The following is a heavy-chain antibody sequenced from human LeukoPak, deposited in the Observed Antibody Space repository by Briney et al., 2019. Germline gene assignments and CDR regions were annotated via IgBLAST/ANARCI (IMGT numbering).Heavy chain of an antibody. Sequence: GGSLTLSCAAFGFTFSNYAMSWVRQAPGKGLEWVSSISGSGENTFYAESLKGQFTISRDNSKSTLYLQMNSLRGEDTAVYYCAKGSVVVTATNWFDPWGRGTQVTVSS. V-gene: IGHV3-23*01. J-gene: IGHJ5*02. CDR1: GFTFSNYA. CDR3: AKGSVVVTATNWFDP. CDR2: ISGSGENT. D-gene: IGHD2-21*02.